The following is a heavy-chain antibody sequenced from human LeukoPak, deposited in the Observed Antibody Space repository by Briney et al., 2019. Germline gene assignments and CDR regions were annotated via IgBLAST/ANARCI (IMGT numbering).Heavy chain of an antibody. Sequence: GGSLRLSCAASGFTFSNAWMSWVRQAPGKGLEWVGRIKSKTDGGTTDYAAPVKGRLTISRDDSKNTLYLQMNSLRAEDTAVYYCARDGVSSGYWGYYYYYYMDVWGKGTTVTVSS. V-gene: IGHV3-15*01. CDR2: IKSKTDGGTT. D-gene: IGHD3-22*01. CDR3: ARDGVSSGYWGYYYYYYMDV. J-gene: IGHJ6*03. CDR1: GFTFSNAW.